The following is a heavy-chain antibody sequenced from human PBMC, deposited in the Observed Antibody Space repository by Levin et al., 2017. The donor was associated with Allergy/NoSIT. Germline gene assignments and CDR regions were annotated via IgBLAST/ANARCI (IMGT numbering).Heavy chain of an antibody. CDR1: GGSISSYY. V-gene: IGHV4-59*01. CDR2: IYYSGST. D-gene: IGHD2-2*02. CDR3: ARVYCSSTSCYIEGWFDP. J-gene: IGHJ5*02. Sequence: SETLSLTCTVSGGSISSYYWSWIRQPPGKGLEWIGYIYYSGSTNYNPSLKSRVTISVDTSKNQFSLKLSSVTAADTAVYYCARVYCSSTSCYIEGWFDPWGQGTLVTVSS.